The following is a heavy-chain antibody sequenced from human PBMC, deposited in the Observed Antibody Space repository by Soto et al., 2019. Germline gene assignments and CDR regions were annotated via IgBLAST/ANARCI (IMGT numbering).Heavy chain of an antibody. V-gene: IGHV3-11*06. CDR2: ISSSSSYT. D-gene: IGHD1-26*01. Sequence: GGSLRLSCAASGFTFSDYYMSWIRQAPGKGLERVSYISSSSSYTNYADSVKGRFTISRDNAKNSLYLQMNSLRAEDTAVYYCARDAATRGIGSSLGYYYYYGLDVWGQGTTVTVSS. CDR1: GFTFSDYY. CDR3: ARDAATRGIGSSLGYYYYYGLDV. J-gene: IGHJ6*02.